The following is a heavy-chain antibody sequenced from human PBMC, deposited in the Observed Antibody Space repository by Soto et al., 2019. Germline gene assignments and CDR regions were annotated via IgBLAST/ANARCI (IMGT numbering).Heavy chain of an antibody. CDR3: ALVGATPPYFDY. J-gene: IGHJ4*02. D-gene: IGHD1-26*01. CDR1: GLSLSISGVG. Sequence: SGPTLVNPTQTLTLTCTFSGLSLSISGVGVGWIRQPPGKALEWLALIYWDDDKRYSPSLKSRLTITKDTSRNQVVLTMTNMGIVDTATYYCALVGATPPYFDYWGQGTLVTVSS. V-gene: IGHV2-5*02. CDR2: IYWDDDK.